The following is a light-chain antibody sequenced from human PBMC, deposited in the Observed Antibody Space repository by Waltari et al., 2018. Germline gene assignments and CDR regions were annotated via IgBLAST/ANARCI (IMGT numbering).Light chain of an antibody. J-gene: IGKJ4*01. CDR3: QQTYSTPLT. Sequence: DIQMTQSPSSLSASVGDRVPITCRASQSISSYLNWYQQKPGKAPKLLIYSASTLASGVPSMFSGRGSGTYFTLTISSLQPEDFATYYCQQTYSTPLTFGGGTKVKIK. CDR2: SAS. CDR1: QSISSY. V-gene: IGKV1-39*01.